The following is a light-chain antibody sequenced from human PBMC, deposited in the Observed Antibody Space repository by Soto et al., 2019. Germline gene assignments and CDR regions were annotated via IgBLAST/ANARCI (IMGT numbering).Light chain of an antibody. CDR3: QQYENYSGT. J-gene: IGKJ1*01. CDR1: QYISGW. V-gene: IGKV1-5*01. CDR2: DAS. Sequence: DIPMTQSPSTLSASVGDRVTITCRASQYISGWLAWYQQKPGKAPKLLIYDASAMKRGAPSRFSGSGSGTEFTLTISSLQPDDFATYYCQQYENYSGTFGQGTKVEIK.